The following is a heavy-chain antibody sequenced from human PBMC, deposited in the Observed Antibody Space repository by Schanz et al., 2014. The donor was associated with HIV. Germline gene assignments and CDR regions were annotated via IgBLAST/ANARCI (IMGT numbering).Heavy chain of an antibody. D-gene: IGHD1-20*01. V-gene: IGHV3-21*02. CDR3: VTRQYTWNFFDF. CDR2: ISSSSDFS. J-gene: IGHJ4*02. CDR1: GFSFSSHT. Sequence: EVQLVESGGGLVKPGGSLRLSCTASGFSFSSHTMNWVRQAPGKGLEWVSSISSSSDFSYYADAVKGRFTISRDNAMFSVYLQMNSLRADDTAVYYCVTRQYTWNFFDFWGQGTLVTVSP.